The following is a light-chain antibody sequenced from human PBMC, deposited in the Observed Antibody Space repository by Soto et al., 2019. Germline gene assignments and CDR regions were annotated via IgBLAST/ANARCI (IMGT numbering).Light chain of an antibody. CDR2: GNT. J-gene: IGLJ3*02. CDR3: AAWDDSLNGPV. V-gene: IGLV1-40*01. Sequence: QAVVTQPPSVSGAPGQRVTISCTGSSSSVGAGYDVHWYQHLPGTAPKLLIFGNTNRPSGVPDRFSGSKSGTSVSLAITGLQAEDEGDYFCAAWDDSLNGPVFGGGTKLTVL. CDR1: SSSVGAGYD.